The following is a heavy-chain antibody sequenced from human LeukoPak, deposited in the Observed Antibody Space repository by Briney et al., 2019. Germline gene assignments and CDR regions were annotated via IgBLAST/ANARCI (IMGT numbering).Heavy chain of an antibody. Sequence: ASVQLSCKASGYTFTGYYIHWVRQAPGQGLEWMGWFNPNSGGTNYAQRFQGRVTMTRDTSISTAYMELSRLRSDDTAVYYCAREDYGDSFWGQGTLVTVSS. D-gene: IGHD4-17*01. CDR1: GYTFTGYY. CDR3: AREDYGDSF. CDR2: FNPNSGGT. J-gene: IGHJ4*02. V-gene: IGHV1-2*02.